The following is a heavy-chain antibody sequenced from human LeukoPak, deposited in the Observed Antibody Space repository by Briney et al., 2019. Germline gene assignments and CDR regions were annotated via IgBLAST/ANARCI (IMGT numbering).Heavy chain of an antibody. V-gene: IGHV1-2*02. Sequence: GASVKVSCKASGGTFSSYAISWVRQAPGQGLEWMGWINPKNAGTNYAQKFQGRVTVTRDTSTGTAYMELSSLRSDDTAVYYCARTLYISAAPGGFDYWGQGTLVAVSS. CDR2: INPKNAGT. CDR3: ARTLYISAAPGGFDY. D-gene: IGHD6-13*01. J-gene: IGHJ4*02. CDR1: GGTFSSYA.